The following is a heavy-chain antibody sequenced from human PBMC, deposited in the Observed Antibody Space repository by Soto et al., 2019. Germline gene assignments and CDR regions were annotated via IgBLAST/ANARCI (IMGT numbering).Heavy chain of an antibody. CDR1: GYTFTRYP. Sequence: QVQLVQSGAEVKKPGASVKISCKASGYTFTRYPMNWVRQAPGQRLEWMGWINPDTGNTKSSQKFQDRVIITRDTSASTAYMDLSSLRSEDTAVYYCARGIATGQLDPWGQGTLVTVSS. CDR3: ARGIATGQLDP. CDR2: INPDTGNT. D-gene: IGHD2-15*01. V-gene: IGHV1-3*01. J-gene: IGHJ5*02.